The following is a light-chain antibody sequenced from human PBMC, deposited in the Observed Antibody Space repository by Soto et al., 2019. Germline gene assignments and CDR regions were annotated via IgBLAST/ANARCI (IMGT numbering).Light chain of an antibody. CDR1: SSDVGGYNY. Sequence: QSALTQPPSASGSPGQSVTISCTGTSSDVGGYNYVSWYQQHPGKAPKLVIYEVSKRPSGVPDRFSGSKSGNTASLTVSGLQAEDEADYYCSSYAGSTNFDVFGTGTQLTVL. V-gene: IGLV2-8*01. J-gene: IGLJ1*01. CDR2: EVS. CDR3: SSYAGSTNFDV.